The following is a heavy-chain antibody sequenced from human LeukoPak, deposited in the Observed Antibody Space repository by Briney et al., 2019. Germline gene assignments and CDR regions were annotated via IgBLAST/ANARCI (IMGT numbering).Heavy chain of an antibody. V-gene: IGHV3-33*08. CDR3: ARDFVAAPTV. Sequence: PGGSLRLSCAASGVTFSGYGMHWGREAPGKGLGWGALIWYDGINKYYADSLNGRFTISRDNPKNKLYLQMHSLRAEDTAVYYCARDFVAAPTVWGQGTTVTVSS. J-gene: IGHJ6*02. CDR2: IWYDGINK. D-gene: IGHD6-13*01. CDR1: GVTFSGYG.